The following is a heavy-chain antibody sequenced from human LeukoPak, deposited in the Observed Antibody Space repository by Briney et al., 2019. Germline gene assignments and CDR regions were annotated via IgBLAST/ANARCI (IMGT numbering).Heavy chain of an antibody. D-gene: IGHD6-13*01. J-gene: IGHJ5*02. CDR1: GFTFTSYV. Sequence: GGSLRLSCAASGFTFTSYVMHWVRQAPGKGLQWVALISYDGSNKYYADSVKGRFTISRDNSKNTPYLQTNSLRAEDTAVYYCARPRGAAAGTFGFDPWGQGTLVTVSS. CDR2: ISYDGSNK. CDR3: ARPRGAAAGTFGFDP. V-gene: IGHV3-30*03.